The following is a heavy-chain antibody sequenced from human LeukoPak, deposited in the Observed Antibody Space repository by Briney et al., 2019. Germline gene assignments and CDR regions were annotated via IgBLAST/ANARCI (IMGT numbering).Heavy chain of an antibody. J-gene: IGHJ6*03. CDR1: GGSISSGDYY. Sequence: ASETLSLTCTVSGGSISSGDYYWNWIRQPPGKGLEWIGYIYYSGSTYYNPSLTSRVTMSVDTSKNQFSLQLSSVTAADTAVYYCARGYSNFPYYYMDVWGKGTTVTVSS. CDR2: IYYSGST. D-gene: IGHD4-11*01. CDR3: ARGYSNFPYYYMDV. V-gene: IGHV4-30-4*08.